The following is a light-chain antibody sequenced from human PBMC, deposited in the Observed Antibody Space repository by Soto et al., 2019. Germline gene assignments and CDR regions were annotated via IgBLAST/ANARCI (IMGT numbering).Light chain of an antibody. CDR2: DAS. CDR3: QQYENLPIT. J-gene: IGKJ5*01. CDR1: QDIRKY. Sequence: DIQLTQSPSSLSASVGDRVTITCQASQDIRKYLNWYHQKPGEAPKPLIYDASTLDTGVTSRFRGSGSGTDFTFTISGLQPGDVGTYYCQQYENLPITFGQGTRLE. V-gene: IGKV1-33*01.